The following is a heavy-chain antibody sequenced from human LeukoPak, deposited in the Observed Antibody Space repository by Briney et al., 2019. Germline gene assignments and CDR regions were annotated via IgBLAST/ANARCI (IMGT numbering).Heavy chain of an antibody. CDR2: IIPIFGTA. CDR1: GGTFSSYA. Sequence: ASVKVSCKASGGTFSSYAISWVRQAPGQGLEWMGGIIPIFGTANYAQKFQGRVTITADESTSTAYMELSSLRSEDTAVYCCARERYYYGSGSYSDYWGQGTLVTVSS. J-gene: IGHJ4*02. D-gene: IGHD3-10*01. CDR3: ARERYYYGSGSYSDY. V-gene: IGHV1-69*13.